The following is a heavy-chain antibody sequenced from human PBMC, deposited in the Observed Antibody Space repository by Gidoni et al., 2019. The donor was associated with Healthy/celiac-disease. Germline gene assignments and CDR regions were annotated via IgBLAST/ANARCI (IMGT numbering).Heavy chain of an antibody. J-gene: IGHJ4*02. Sequence: QVQLVESGGGVVQPGRSLRLSCAASGFTFSSYGMHWVRQAPGKGLEWVAVISYDGSNKYYADSVKGRFTISRDNSKNTLYLQMNSLRAEDTAVYYCAKDTEDIVVVPAAIGYFDYWGQGTLVTVSS. V-gene: IGHV3-30*18. CDR3: AKDTEDIVVVPAAIGYFDY. D-gene: IGHD2-2*01. CDR2: ISYDGSNK. CDR1: GFTFSSYG.